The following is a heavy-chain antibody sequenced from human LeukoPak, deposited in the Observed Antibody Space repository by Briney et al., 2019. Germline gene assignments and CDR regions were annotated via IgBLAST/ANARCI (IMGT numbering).Heavy chain of an antibody. V-gene: IGHV1-69*13. J-gene: IGHJ4*02. CDR1: GGTFSSYA. CDR3: ARDALRDGYNYVGY. Sequence: SVKVSCKASGGTFSSYAISWVRQAPGQGLEWMGGIIPIFGTANYAQKFQGRVTITADESTSTAYMELSSLRSEDTAVYYCARDALRDGYNYVGYWGQGALVTVSS. CDR2: IIPIFGTA. D-gene: IGHD5-24*01.